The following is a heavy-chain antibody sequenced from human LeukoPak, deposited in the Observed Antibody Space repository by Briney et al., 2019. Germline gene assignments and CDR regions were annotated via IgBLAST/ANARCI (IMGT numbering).Heavy chain of an antibody. Sequence: PGGSLGLSCAASGFTFSSYAMHWVRQAPGKGLEWVANIREDGSEKYYVDSVKGQFTISRDNAKNSLYLQMNSLRAEDTAVYYCARYGKDGSGTYVDYWGQGTLVTVSS. CDR2: IREDGSEK. V-gene: IGHV3-7*01. D-gene: IGHD3-10*01. CDR3: ARYGKDGSGTYVDY. J-gene: IGHJ4*02. CDR1: GFTFSSYA.